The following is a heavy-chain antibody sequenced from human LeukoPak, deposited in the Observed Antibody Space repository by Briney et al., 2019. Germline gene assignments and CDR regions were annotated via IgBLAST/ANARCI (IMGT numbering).Heavy chain of an antibody. V-gene: IGHV3-30*02. CDR2: IWYDGSNK. Sequence: GGSLRLSCAASGFIFSDYGMHWVRQAPGKGLEWVAVIWYDGSNKNYADSVKSRFTVSRDNSKNTLYLQMNSLRAEDTAAYYCAKSQFTRSGCFDCWGRGTLVTVSS. CDR1: GFIFSDYG. D-gene: IGHD3-3*01. J-gene: IGHJ4*02. CDR3: AKSQFTRSGCFDC.